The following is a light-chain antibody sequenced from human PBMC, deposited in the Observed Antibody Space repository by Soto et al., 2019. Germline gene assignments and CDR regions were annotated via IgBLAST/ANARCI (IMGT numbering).Light chain of an antibody. J-gene: IGKJ1*01. CDR3: QESYSTS. CDR1: QYISTY. CDR2: VAS. Sequence: EIQMTQSPSYMSTSVGDSITITCRASQYISTYLNWYQQKPGKAPKLLIYVASNLQSGVPSRFSGSGSGTDFTLTISSLQPEDIATYYCQESYSTSFGQGTKVDIK. V-gene: IGKV1-39*01.